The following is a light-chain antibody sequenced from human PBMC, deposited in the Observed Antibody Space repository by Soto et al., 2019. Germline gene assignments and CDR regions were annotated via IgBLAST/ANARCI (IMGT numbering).Light chain of an antibody. CDR2: GAS. CDR3: QQYNSWLWT. J-gene: IGKJ1*01. V-gene: IGKV3-15*01. CDR1: QSVSSK. Sequence: EIVMTQSPATLSVSPGEGATLSCMASQSVSSKLAWYQQKPGQAPRLLIYGASTRATGIPARFSGSGSGTDFTLIISSLQSEDSAVYYCQQYNSWLWTLGQGTKVDIK.